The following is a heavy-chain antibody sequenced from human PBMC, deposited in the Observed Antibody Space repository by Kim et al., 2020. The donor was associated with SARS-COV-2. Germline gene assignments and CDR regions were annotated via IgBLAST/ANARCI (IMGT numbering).Heavy chain of an antibody. J-gene: IGHJ6*02. CDR2: ISSSGSTI. CDR1: GFTFSSYE. Sequence: GGSLRLSCAASGFTFSSYEMNWVHQAPGKGLEWVSYISSSGSTIYYADSVKGRFTISRDNAKNSLYLQMNSLRAEDTAVYYCARDLGDYDFWSGYKNYYYGMDVWGQGTTVTVSS. V-gene: IGHV3-48*03. CDR3: ARDLGDYDFWSGYKNYYYGMDV. D-gene: IGHD3-3*01.